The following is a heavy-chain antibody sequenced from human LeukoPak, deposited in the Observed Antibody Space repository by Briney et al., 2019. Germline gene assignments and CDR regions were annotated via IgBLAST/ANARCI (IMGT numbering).Heavy chain of an antibody. D-gene: IGHD2-2*01. J-gene: IGHJ4*02. CDR2: FDPEDGET. Sequence: ASVKVSCKVSGYTLTELSMHWVRQAPGKGLEWMGGFDPEDGETIYAQKFQGRVTMTEDTSTDTAYMELSSLRSEDTAVYYCATEVPAAMSFDYWGQGTLVTVSS. CDR3: ATEVPAAMSFDY. CDR1: GYTLTELS. V-gene: IGHV1-24*01.